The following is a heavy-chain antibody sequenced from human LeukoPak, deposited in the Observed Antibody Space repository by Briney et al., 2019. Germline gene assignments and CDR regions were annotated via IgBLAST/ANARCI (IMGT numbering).Heavy chain of an antibody. CDR2: IYTSDNT. Sequence: GGSLRLSCAASGFRVSDNFMTWVRQAAGKGLEWVSVIYTSDNTYYADSVKGRFTISRDNSRNTVHLQMNSLRVEDTAVYYCAREALRDGSYLIDYWGQGILVTVSS. V-gene: IGHV3-53*01. CDR1: GFRVSDNF. J-gene: IGHJ4*02. D-gene: IGHD1-26*01. CDR3: AREALRDGSYLIDY.